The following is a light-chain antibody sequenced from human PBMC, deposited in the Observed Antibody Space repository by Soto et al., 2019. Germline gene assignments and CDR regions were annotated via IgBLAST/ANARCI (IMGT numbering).Light chain of an antibody. CDR2: EVS. Sequence: QSVLTQPPSASGFPGQSVTISCTGTSSDVGYYDYVSWYQQHPGKAPKLLIYEVSKRPSGVPDRFSGSKTGNTASLTVSGLQADDEADYYCTSYAGDNNYLFGTGTKVTVL. CDR1: SSDVGYYDY. CDR3: TSYAGDNNYL. J-gene: IGLJ1*01. V-gene: IGLV2-8*01.